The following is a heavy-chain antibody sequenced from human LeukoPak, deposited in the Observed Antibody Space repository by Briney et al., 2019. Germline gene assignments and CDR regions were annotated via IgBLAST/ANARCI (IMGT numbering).Heavy chain of an antibody. J-gene: IGHJ4*02. CDR3: AKDIKSEQQLVGFDD. D-gene: IGHD6-13*01. CDR1: GFTFDDYA. V-gene: IGHV3-9*01. Sequence: GRSLRLSCAASGFTFDDYAMHWVRQAPGKGLEWVSGISWNSGSIGYADSVKGRFTISRDNAKNSLYLQMNSLRAEDTALYYCAKDIKSEQQLVGFDDWGQGTLVTVYS. CDR2: ISWNSGSI.